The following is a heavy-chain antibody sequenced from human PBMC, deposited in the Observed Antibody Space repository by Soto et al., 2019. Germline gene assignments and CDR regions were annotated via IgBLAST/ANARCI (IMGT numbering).Heavy chain of an antibody. CDR3: ASLVIPAAAFYYYGLDV. CDR1: GFTLSNYE. CDR2: ISSGGTTK. Sequence: GSLRLSCAASGFTLSNYEANWVRQAPGKGLEWVSSISSGGTTKYYADSVKGRFTISRDNAKNSLFLQMNSLRAEDTAVYYCASLVIPAAAFYYYGLDVWGQGTTVTVSS. J-gene: IGHJ6*02. V-gene: IGHV3-48*03. D-gene: IGHD6-13*01.